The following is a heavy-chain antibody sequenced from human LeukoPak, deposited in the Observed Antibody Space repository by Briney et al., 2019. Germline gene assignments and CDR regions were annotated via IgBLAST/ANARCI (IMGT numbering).Heavy chain of an antibody. CDR2: ISSSSTTI. CDR1: GFTFSSYS. Sequence: PGGSLRLSCAASGFTFSSYSMNWVRQAPGKGLEWVSNISSSSTTIYYADSVKGRFIISRDNAKNTLYLQMNSLRAEDTAVYYCARDGAAAGRRYFDYWGQGTLVTVSS. J-gene: IGHJ4*02. D-gene: IGHD6-13*01. CDR3: ARDGAAAGRRYFDY. V-gene: IGHV3-48*01.